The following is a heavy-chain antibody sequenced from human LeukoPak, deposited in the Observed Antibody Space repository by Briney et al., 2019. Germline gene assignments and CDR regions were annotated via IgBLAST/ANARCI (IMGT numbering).Heavy chain of an antibody. J-gene: IGHJ6*03. CDR2: IYYSGST. CDR1: GGSISNYY. D-gene: IGHD6-13*01. Sequence: SETLSLTCTVSGGSISNYYWGWIRQPPGEGLEWIGSIYYSGSTYYNSSLQSRVTISVHMSNNQFSLKLSSVTAADTAVYYCARGLIAAAGINYYYYMDVWGKGTTVTVSS. CDR3: ARGLIAAAGINYYYYMDV. V-gene: IGHV4-39*07.